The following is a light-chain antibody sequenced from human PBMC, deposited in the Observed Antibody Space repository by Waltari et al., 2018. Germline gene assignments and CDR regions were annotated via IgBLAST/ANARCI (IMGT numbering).Light chain of an antibody. CDR2: GAS. V-gene: IGKV3-20*01. Sequence: EVVLTQSPGTLSLSPGERATLFCRASQRISRYLVWYQQRPGQAPRLLLYGASIRAAGIPDRFNGSGSGTDFTLSISRLEPEDFAVYYCQNHERLPATFGQGTRVEIK. J-gene: IGKJ1*01. CDR1: QRISRY. CDR3: QNHERLPAT.